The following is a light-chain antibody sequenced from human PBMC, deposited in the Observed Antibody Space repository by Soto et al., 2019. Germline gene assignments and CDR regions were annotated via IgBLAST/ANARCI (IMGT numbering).Light chain of an antibody. CDR1: SSDVGGYNY. Sequence: QSGLTQPRSVSGSPGRSVTSSCTGTSSDVGGYNYVSWYQQHPGKAPKLMIYDVSKRPSGVPDRFSGSKSGNTASLTISGLQAEDEADYYCCSYAGSYTLYVFGTGTKVTVL. CDR2: DVS. V-gene: IGLV2-11*01. CDR3: CSYAGSYTLYV. J-gene: IGLJ1*01.